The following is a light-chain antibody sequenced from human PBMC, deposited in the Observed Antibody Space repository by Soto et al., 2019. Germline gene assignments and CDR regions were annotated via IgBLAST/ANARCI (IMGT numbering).Light chain of an antibody. CDR1: SSDVGGYDF. CDR3: ISYSTTSTVL. Sequence: QSALTQPASVSGSPGQSITISCTGTSSDVGGYDFVSWYQQHPGKAPKLMIYDVNNRPSGVSHRCSGSKSGNAASLTISGLQAEDEADYFCISYSTTSTVLLGGGTKLTVL. CDR2: DVN. V-gene: IGLV2-14*03. J-gene: IGLJ2*01.